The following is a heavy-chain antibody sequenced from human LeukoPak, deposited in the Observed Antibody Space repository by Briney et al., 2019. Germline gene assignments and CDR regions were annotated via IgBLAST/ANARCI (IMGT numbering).Heavy chain of an antibody. Sequence: GGSLRLSCAVSGFTFSSYSMNWVRQAPGKGLEWVASIRQHGNEMYYVDSVKGRFTISRGNAKNSLYLQMNSLRAEDTAVYYCARDSKSGLVVTAIMDYWGQGTLVTVSS. J-gene: IGHJ4*02. V-gene: IGHV3-7*01. CDR2: IRQHGNEM. CDR1: GFTFSSYS. CDR3: ARDSKSGLVVTAIMDY. D-gene: IGHD2-21*02.